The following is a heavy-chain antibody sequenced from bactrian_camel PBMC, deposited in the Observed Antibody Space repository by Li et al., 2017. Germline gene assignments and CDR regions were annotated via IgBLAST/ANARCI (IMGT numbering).Heavy chain of an antibody. D-gene: IGHD4*01. J-gene: IGHJ4*01. Sequence: VQLVESGGGLVQAGGSLRLSCTASGYTYSSGCMGWFRQPPGSGCELVSTISSDGSTYYADSVKGRFTISKDNAKNTLYLQMNGLKPEDSAMYYCAATPDKCDTPGTVTVYGRGTQVTVS. CDR2: ISSDGST. V-gene: IGHV3S55*01. CDR1: GYTYSSGC.